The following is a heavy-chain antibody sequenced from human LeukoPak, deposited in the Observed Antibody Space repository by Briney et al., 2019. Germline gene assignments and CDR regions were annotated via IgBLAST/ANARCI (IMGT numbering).Heavy chain of an antibody. D-gene: IGHD6-6*01. CDR2: ISGSGGST. V-gene: IGHV3-23*01. Sequence: GGSLRLSCAASGFSFSSYAMNWVRQAPGKGLEWVSAISGSGGSTYYADPVKGRFTISRDNSKNTLYLQMNSLRAEDTAVYYCAKSGEYSSSSRNDYWGQGTLVTVSS. CDR1: GFSFSSYA. CDR3: AKSGEYSSSSRNDY. J-gene: IGHJ4*02.